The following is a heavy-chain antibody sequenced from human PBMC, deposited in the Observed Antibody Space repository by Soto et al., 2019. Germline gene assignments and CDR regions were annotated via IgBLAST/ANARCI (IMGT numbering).Heavy chain of an antibody. V-gene: IGHV3-9*01. D-gene: IGHD6-13*01. Sequence: GGSLRLSCRASGFRFDYYAMHWVRQAPGKGLEWVAGIIWNSEAIDYAESVRGRFTISRDNAENSVFLQMGSLSPEDTALYYCTRDDQGIATSGTPILGSWGQGTPVTVSS. CDR3: TRDDQGIATSGTPILGS. CDR1: GFRFDYYA. J-gene: IGHJ4*02. CDR2: IIWNSEAI.